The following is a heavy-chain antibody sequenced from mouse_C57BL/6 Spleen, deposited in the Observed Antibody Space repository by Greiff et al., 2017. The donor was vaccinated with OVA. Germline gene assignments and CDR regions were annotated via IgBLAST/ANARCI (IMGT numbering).Heavy chain of an antibody. CDR1: GYTFTSYW. V-gene: IGHV1-61*01. Sequence: VQLQQPGAELVRPGSSVKLSCKASGYTFTSYWMDWVKQRPGQGLEWIGNIYPSDSETHYTQKFKDKATLTVDKSSSTAYMQLSSLTSEDSAVYYCARSEDPAWFAYWGQGTLVTVSA. CDR3: ARSEDPAWFAY. CDR2: IYPSDSET. J-gene: IGHJ3*01.